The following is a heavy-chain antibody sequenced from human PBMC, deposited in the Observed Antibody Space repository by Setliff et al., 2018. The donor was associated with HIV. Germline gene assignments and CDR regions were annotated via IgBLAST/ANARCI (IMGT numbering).Heavy chain of an antibody. Sequence: GGSLRLSCAASGFTFSSYGMHWVRQAPGKGLEWVAVIWYDGSNKYYADSVKGRFTISRDNSKNTLYLQMNSLRAEDTAVYYCAKGSLPSGYSYGFFDYWGQGTLVT. V-gene: IGHV3-33*06. D-gene: IGHD5-18*01. J-gene: IGHJ4*02. CDR3: AKGSLPSGYSYGFFDY. CDR2: IWYDGSNK. CDR1: GFTFSSYG.